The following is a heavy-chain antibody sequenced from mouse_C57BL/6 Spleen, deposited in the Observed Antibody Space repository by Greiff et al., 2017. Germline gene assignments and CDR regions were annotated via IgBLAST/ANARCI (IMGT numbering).Heavy chain of an antibody. CDR3: ARENDYGYFDY. J-gene: IGHJ2*01. D-gene: IGHD2-4*01. Sequence: VQLQQSGAELVKPGASVKISCKASGYAFSSYWMNWVKQRPGKGLEWIGQLYPGDGDTNYNGKFKGKATLTADKSSSTAYMQLSSLTSEDSAVYFCARENDYGYFDYWGQGTTLTVSS. CDR2: LYPGDGDT. CDR1: GYAFSSYW. V-gene: IGHV1-80*01.